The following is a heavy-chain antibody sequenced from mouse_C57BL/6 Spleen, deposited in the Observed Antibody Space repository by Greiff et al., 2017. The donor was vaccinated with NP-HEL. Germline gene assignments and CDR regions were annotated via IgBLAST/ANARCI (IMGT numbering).Heavy chain of an antibody. CDR1: GFSLTSYA. CDR2: IWPGGGT. V-gene: IGHV2-9-1*01. D-gene: IGHD2-1*01. Sequence: QVQLQQSGPGLVAPSPCLSITCTVSGFSLTSYAISWVRQPPGKGLEWLGVIWPGGGTNYNAALKSRLSISKDNAKMQVFIKMISLQTDETGGYYGASYGRRAGVAYWGQGTLVTVSA. J-gene: IGHJ3*01. CDR3: ASYGRRAGVAY.